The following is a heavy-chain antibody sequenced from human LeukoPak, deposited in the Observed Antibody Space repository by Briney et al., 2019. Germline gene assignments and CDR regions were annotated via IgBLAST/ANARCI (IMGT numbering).Heavy chain of an antibody. V-gene: IGHV3-30*03. CDR3: ARDRGYDSSGYYSRAFDY. CDR1: GFTFSSYG. D-gene: IGHD3-22*01. CDR2: ISYDGSNK. J-gene: IGHJ4*02. Sequence: GGSLRLSCAASGFTFSSYGMHWVRQAPGKGLEWVAVISYDGSNKYYADSVKGRFTISRDNSKNTLYLQMNSLRAEDTAVYYCARDRGYDSSGYYSRAFDYWGQGTLVTVSS.